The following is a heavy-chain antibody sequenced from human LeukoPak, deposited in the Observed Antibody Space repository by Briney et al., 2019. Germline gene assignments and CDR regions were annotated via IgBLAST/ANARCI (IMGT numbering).Heavy chain of an antibody. CDR2: IRRKTDGETT. D-gene: IGHD2-21*01. CDR3: VTDLVIKGYFDY. J-gene: IGHJ4*02. CDR1: GFSFTSYA. V-gene: IGHV3-15*01. Sequence: GGSLRLSCAASGFSFTSYAMSWVRQVPGKGLEWVGRIRRKTDGETTDHAAPVKGRFTISRDDSKNTLYLQMNSLKTEDTAVYYCVTDLVIKGYFDYWGQGALVTVSS.